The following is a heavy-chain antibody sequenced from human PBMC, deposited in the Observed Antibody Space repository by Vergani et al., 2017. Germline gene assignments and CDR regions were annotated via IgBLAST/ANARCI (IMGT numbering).Heavy chain of an antibody. D-gene: IGHD2-15*01. CDR3: ARLSKRVVAGY. V-gene: IGHV4-39*01. Sequence: QLQLQESGPGLVKPSETLSLTCTVSGGSISSSSYYWGWIRQPPGKGLEWIGSIYYSGSTYYNPSLKSRVTISIDTSKNQFSLKLSSVTAADTAVYSCARLSKRVVAGYWGQGTLVTVSS. J-gene: IGHJ4*02. CDR2: IYYSGST. CDR1: GGSISSSSYY.